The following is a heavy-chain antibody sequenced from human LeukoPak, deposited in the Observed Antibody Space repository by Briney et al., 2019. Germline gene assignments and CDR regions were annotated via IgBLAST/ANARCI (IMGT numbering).Heavy chain of an antibody. J-gene: IGHJ4*02. Sequence: TGGSLRLSCAASGFTFSSYSMNWVRQAPGKGLEWVSYISSSGSTIYCADSVKGRFTISRDNAKNSLYLQMNNLRVEDTAVYYCARDQPIGYNYGYPFDNWGQGTLVTVSS. CDR3: ARDQPIGYNYGYPFDN. CDR2: ISSSGSTI. CDR1: GFTFSSYS. D-gene: IGHD5-18*01. V-gene: IGHV3-48*04.